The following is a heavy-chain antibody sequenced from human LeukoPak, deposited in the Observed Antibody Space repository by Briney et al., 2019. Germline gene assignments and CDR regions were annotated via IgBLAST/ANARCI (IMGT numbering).Heavy chain of an antibody. Sequence: SETLSLTCAVYGGSFSGYYWSWIRQPPGKGLEWIGYIYHSGSTYYNPSLKSRVTISVDRSKNQFSLKLSSVTAADTAVYYCAMGNYYDSSGHPFDYWGQGTLVTVSS. D-gene: IGHD3-22*01. CDR2: IYHSGST. V-gene: IGHV4-34*01. CDR1: GGSFSGYY. J-gene: IGHJ4*02. CDR3: AMGNYYDSSGHPFDY.